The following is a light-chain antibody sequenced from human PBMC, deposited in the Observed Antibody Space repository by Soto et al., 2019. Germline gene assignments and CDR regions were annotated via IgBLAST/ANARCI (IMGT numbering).Light chain of an antibody. CDR1: QNVLYSSNNKNY. Sequence: DIVMTQSPDSLAVSLGERATINCESSQNVLYSSNNKNYLAWYQQKPGQPPKLLIYWASTRESGVPDRFSGRGSGTVFTLNISSLQAGDVAVYYCQQYYSTPLTFGGGTKVESK. CDR2: WAS. CDR3: QQYYSTPLT. J-gene: IGKJ4*01. V-gene: IGKV4-1*01.